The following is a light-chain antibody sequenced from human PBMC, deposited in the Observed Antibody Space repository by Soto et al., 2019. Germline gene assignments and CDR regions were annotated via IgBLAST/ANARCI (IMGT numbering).Light chain of an antibody. CDR1: QTISSW. V-gene: IGKV1-5*03. CDR3: QQYNSYSEA. J-gene: IGKJ1*01. CDR2: KAS. Sequence: DIHITQAPSTRSGSVGDRVTITCRASQTISSWLAWYQQKPGKAPKLLIYKASTLKSGVPSRFSGSGSGTEFTLTISSLQPDDFATYYCQQYNSYSEAFGHGTKVDFK.